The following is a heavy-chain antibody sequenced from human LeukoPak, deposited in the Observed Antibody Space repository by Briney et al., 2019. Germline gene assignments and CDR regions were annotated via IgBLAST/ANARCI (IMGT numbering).Heavy chain of an antibody. Sequence: GGSLRLSCAATGFSVSEEYMNWVRQAPGKGLEWVSVIYAGGTTFYADTVRGRFTVSRDNSRNTLFLEMHSLTAADTAIYYCARDPVLRNGISGWGQGTTVTVSS. V-gene: IGHV3-66*02. CDR3: ARDPVLRNGISG. D-gene: IGHD1-1*01. CDR1: GFSVSEEY. J-gene: IGHJ6*02. CDR2: IYAGGTT.